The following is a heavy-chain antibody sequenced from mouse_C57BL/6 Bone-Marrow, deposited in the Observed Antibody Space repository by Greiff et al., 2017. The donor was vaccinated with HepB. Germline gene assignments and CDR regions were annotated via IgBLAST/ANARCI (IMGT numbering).Heavy chain of an antibody. CDR1: GFSLTSYG. V-gene: IGHV2-2*01. CDR3: ARNLYYGSYWYFDV. Sequence: QVQLKESGPGLVQPSQSLSITCTVSGFSLTSYGVHWVRQSPGKGLEWLGVIWSGGSTDYNAAFISRLSISKDNSKSQVFFKMNSLQADATAIYYCARNLYYGSYWYFDVWGTGTTVTVSS. J-gene: IGHJ1*03. D-gene: IGHD2-2*01. CDR2: IWSGGST.